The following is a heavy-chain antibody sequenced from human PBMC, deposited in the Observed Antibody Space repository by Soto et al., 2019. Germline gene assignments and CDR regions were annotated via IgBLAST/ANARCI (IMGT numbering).Heavy chain of an antibody. Sequence: DVQLLEAGGGLVQPEGSLRLSCAASGFTFSSYAMGWVRQGPGKGLERVAVVSIGGSTHYADSVRGRFTISRDNSKNTLSLQVTSQIGEDMDVYCCSKRCCACWHCDYYGQVAWVSLSS. CDR3: SKRCCACWHCDY. V-gene: IGHV3-23*01. D-gene: IGHD2-21*01. CDR1: GFTFSSYA. J-gene: IGHJ4*02. CDR2: VSIGGST.